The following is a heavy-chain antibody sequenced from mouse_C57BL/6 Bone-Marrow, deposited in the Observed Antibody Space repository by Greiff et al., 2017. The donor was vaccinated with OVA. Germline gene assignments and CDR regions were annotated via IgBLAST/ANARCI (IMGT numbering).Heavy chain of an antibody. Sequence: QVQLQQSGAELVRPGASVTLSCKASGYTFTDYEMHWVKQTPVHGLEWIGAIDPETGGTAYNQKFKGKAILTADKSSSTAYMELRSLTSEDSAVYYCTRGGFIGDYWGQGTTLTVSS. V-gene: IGHV1-15*01. CDR1: GYTFTDYE. J-gene: IGHJ2*01. D-gene: IGHD1-1*01. CDR2: IDPETGGT. CDR3: TRGGFIGDY.